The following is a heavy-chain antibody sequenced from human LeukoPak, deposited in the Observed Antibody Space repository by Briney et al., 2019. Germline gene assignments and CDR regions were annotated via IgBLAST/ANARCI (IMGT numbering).Heavy chain of an antibody. V-gene: IGHV3-48*03. D-gene: IGHD6-13*01. Sequence: GGSLRLSCADAEFSFSNYCMTWVRQAPGKGLEWVSYISSSGSTIYYADSVKGRFTISRDNAKNSLYLQMNSLRVEDTAVYYCACNWYPENLDYWGQGTLVTVSS. CDR3: ACNWYPENLDY. J-gene: IGHJ4*02. CDR2: ISSSGSTI. CDR1: EFSFSNYC.